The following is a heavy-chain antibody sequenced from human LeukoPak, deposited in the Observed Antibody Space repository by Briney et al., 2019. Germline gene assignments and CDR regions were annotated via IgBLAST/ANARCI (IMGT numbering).Heavy chain of an antibody. Sequence: GGSLRLSCAASGFAFSTYTMNWVRQAPGKGLEWISCINSASSDIYYADSVWGRFTISRDNAKNSLYLQMNSLRAEDTALYYCAKRQTYYDYVWGAPFDYWGQGTLVTVSS. V-gene: IGHV3-21*04. J-gene: IGHJ4*02. CDR1: GFAFSTYT. CDR2: INSASSDI. D-gene: IGHD3-16*01. CDR3: AKRQTYYDYVWGAPFDY.